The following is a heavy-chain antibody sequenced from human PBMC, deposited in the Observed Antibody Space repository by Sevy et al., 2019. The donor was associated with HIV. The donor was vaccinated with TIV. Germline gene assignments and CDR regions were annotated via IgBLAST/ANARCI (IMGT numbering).Heavy chain of an antibody. J-gene: IGHJ4*02. CDR2: LKSKAYGGTL. CDR1: GFTFGDYA. V-gene: IGHV3-49*04. Sequence: GGSLRLSCTASGFTFGDYAMNWVRQAPGKGLEWVAFLKSKAYGGTLDYAASVKDRFTISSDDSKNIAHLQMNDLKPEDTAIYYCTRGKGAQSIFDYWGQGALVTVSS. CDR3: TRGKGAQSIFDY. D-gene: IGHD3-16*01.